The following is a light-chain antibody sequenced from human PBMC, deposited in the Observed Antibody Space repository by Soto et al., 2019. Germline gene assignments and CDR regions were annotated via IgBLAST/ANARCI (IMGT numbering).Light chain of an antibody. V-gene: IGKV2-28*01. CDR1: QSLLSSNGYNY. CDR3: MQALRAPPT. Sequence: DIVMTQSPLSLPVTPGEPPSISCSSSQSLLSSNGYNYLDWYLQKPGQSHQLLIYLGSNRASGGTDRFRGSGSGTDFTLEISRVGAEDVGIYHCMQALRAPPTFGQGTKGEI. J-gene: IGKJ1*01. CDR2: LGS.